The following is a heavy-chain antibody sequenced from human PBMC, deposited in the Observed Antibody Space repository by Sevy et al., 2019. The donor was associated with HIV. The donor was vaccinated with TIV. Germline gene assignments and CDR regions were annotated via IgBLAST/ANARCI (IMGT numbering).Heavy chain of an antibody. CDR1: GFTFSSYT. J-gene: IGHJ4*02. D-gene: IGHD1-26*01. CDR2: ISSSSNYI. V-gene: IGHV3-21*01. Sequence: GGSLRLSCAASGFTFSSYTINWVRQAPGKGLEWVLSISSSSNYIYYANSVKGRFTISRDNAKNSLYLQMNSLRAEDTAVYYCARVYSGYYNSWGQGTLVTVSS. CDR3: ARVYSGYYNS.